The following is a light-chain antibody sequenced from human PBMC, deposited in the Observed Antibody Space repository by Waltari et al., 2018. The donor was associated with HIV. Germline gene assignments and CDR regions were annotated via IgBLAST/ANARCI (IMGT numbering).Light chain of an antibody. J-gene: IGLJ3*02. CDR3: AAWDDSLNGM. V-gene: IGLV1-44*01. CDR1: SSNIGSNI. CDR2: SKD. Sequence: QSVLTQPPSVSGTPGQNVTIPCSGSSSNIGSNIVNWYQQLPGAAPKLLIYSKDQRPSGVPDRFSGSKSGTSASLAISGLQSADEADYYCAAWDDSLNGMFGGGTRLTVL.